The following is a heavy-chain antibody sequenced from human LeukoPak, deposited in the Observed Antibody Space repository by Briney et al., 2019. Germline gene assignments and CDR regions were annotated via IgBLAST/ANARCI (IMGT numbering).Heavy chain of an antibody. CDR3: ADNLAWEVYFDY. CDR2: IYWDDGK. Sequence: ESGPALVKPTYAFTLSRSYLRCVLHTSGVGVAWIRQPPGKALEWLALIYWDDGKRYSPSLKTRLTITKDTSKNQVVLTMTNTDPVSTGTYDCADNLAWEVYFDYWGQGTLVTVSS. V-gene: IGHV2-5*02. CDR1: RCVLHTSGVG. D-gene: IGHD1-26*01. J-gene: IGHJ4*02.